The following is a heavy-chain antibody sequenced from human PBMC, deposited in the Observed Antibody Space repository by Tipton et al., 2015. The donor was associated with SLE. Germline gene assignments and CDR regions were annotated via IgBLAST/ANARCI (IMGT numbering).Heavy chain of an antibody. CDR2: IYYSGST. Sequence: TLSLTCAVSGYSISSGYYWGWIRQPPGKGLEWIGSIYYSGSTYYNPSLKSRVTISVDTSKNQFSLKLSSVTAADTAVYYCARGRGGDRYWYFDLWGRGTLVTVSS. V-gene: IGHV4-38-2*01. D-gene: IGHD2-21*01. CDR1: GYSISSGYY. CDR3: ARGRGGDRYWYFDL. J-gene: IGHJ2*01.